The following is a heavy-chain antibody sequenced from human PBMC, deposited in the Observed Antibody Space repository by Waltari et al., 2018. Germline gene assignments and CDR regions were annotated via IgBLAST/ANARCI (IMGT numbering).Heavy chain of an antibody. J-gene: IGHJ4*02. CDR2: ISSSSSTI. Sequence: EVQLVESGGGLVQPGGSLRLSCAASGFTFRSYSMNWVRQAPGKGLEWVSYISSSSSTIYYADSVKGRFTISRDNAQRTVYLQMNSLRDEDTAVYYCATKTCTNCHVREVDYWGQGTLVTVSS. CDR1: GFTFRSYS. D-gene: IGHD2-8*01. V-gene: IGHV3-48*02. CDR3: ATKTCTNCHVREVDY.